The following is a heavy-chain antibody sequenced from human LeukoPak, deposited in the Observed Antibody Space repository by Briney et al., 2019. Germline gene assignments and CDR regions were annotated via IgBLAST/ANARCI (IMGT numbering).Heavy chain of an antibody. Sequence: GGSLRLSCTASGFSFSDNFMGWRRQAPGKGLEWVSYINSGGDTIHYSGAVKGRFSISRDNSKRLLYLQMSRLRIDDTALYYCARGGSGWTFNHWGQGTLVSVAS. J-gene: IGHJ4*02. CDR1: GFSFSDNF. V-gene: IGHV3-11*01. D-gene: IGHD2/OR15-2a*01. CDR3: ARGGSGWTFNH. CDR2: INSGGDTI.